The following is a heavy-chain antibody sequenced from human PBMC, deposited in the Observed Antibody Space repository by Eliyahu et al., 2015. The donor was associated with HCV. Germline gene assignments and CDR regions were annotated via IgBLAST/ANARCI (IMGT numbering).Heavy chain of an antibody. CDR1: GFSFRSFW. CDR3: ARDLDFSSPEVELDL. D-gene: IGHD6-13*01. J-gene: IGHJ5*02. V-gene: IGHV3-7*01. CDR2: INKDGSAK. Sequence: EVQLVESGGGLVQPGGSLRLSCVGSGFSFRSFWMTWVRQAPGKGLEWVANINKDGSAKYYLDSVKGRFTISRDNAENSLTLHMNSLRAEDSAVYHCARDLDFSSPEVELDLWGQGTLVTVSS.